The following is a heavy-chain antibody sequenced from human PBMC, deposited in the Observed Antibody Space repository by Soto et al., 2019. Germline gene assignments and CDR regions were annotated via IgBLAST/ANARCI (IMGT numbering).Heavy chain of an antibody. J-gene: IGHJ6*03. CDR2: IIPLLCIV. D-gene: IGHD3-9*01. V-gene: IGHV1-69*04. Sequence: SVKVSCKDSGGTLSSETISWLRQAPGQGLKRMGRIIPLLCIVNYAHKIQGRVTITQDISTNTGYMELSSLTFQDTAIYYFAREDGYYNMGTFPVYNMDVWGNGTTVTVSS. CDR3: AREDGYYNMGTFPVYNMDV. CDR1: GGTLSSET.